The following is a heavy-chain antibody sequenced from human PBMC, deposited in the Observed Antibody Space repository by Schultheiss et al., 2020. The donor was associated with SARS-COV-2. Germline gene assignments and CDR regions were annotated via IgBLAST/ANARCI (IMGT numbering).Heavy chain of an antibody. J-gene: IGHJ3*02. D-gene: IGHD4-17*01. CDR3: AKASTVTTVLVGLHAFDI. CDR1: GFTFSSYA. V-gene: IGHV3-23*01. CDR2: ISGSGGST. Sequence: GESLKISCAASGFTFSSYAMSWVRQAPGKGLEWVSAISGSGGSTYYADSVKGRFTISRDNSKNTLYLQMNSLRAEDTAVYYCAKASTVTTVLVGLHAFDIWGQGTMVTVSS.